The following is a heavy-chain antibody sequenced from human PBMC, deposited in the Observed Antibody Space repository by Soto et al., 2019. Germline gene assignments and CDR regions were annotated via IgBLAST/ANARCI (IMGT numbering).Heavy chain of an antibody. CDR3: ARSSGYYYVDY. D-gene: IGHD3-22*01. V-gene: IGHV1-3*01. CDR2: INAANGNT. Sequence: QVQLVQSGAEVKKPGASVKVSCKASGYTFTNYAMHWVRQAPGQRLEWMGWINAANGNTKYSQKFQGRVTITRDTSARTAYMELISLRSEDTAVYSCARSSGYYYVDYWGQGTLVTVSS. J-gene: IGHJ4*02. CDR1: GYTFTNYA.